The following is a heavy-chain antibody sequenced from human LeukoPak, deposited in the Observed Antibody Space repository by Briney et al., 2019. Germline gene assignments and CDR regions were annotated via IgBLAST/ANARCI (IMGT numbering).Heavy chain of an antibody. CDR1: GGSISSGSYY. J-gene: IGHJ3*02. D-gene: IGHD2-8*01. V-gene: IGHV4-61*10. CDR2: IYYSGST. Sequence: SETLSLTCTVSGGSISSGSYYWSWIRQPAGKGLEWIGYIYYSGSTNYNPSLKSRVTISVDTSKNQFSLKLSSVTAADTAVYYCARRPQARMGAFDIWGQGTMVTVSS. CDR3: ARRPQARMGAFDI.